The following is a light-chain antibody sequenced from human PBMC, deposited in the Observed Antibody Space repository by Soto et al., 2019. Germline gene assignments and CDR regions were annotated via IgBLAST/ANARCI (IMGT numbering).Light chain of an antibody. CDR3: FSHRGGDSHV. Sequence: QSALTQPASLSGSPGQSITISCTGTSSDIGAYDYVSWFQQHPGKAPKLMIYGVTNRPSGVSNRFSGSKTGNTASLTISGLQAEDEADYYCFSHRGGDSHVFGTGTKVTVL. CDR2: GVT. J-gene: IGLJ1*01. CDR1: SSDIGAYDY. V-gene: IGLV2-14*01.